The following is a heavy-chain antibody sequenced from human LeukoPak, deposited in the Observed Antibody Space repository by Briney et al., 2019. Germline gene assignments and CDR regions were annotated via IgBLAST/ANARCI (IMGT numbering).Heavy chain of an antibody. J-gene: IGHJ6*02. CDR1: GFTFSSYW. V-gene: IGHV3-7*03. D-gene: IGHD5-18*01. CDR2: INHNGNVN. CDR3: AKDMKPDGYGYGMDV. Sequence: GGSLRLSCAASGFTFSSYWMNWARQAPGKGLEWVASINHNGNVNYYADSVKGRFTISRDNAKNSLYLQMNSLRAEDTALYYCAKDMKPDGYGYGMDVWGQGTTVTVSS.